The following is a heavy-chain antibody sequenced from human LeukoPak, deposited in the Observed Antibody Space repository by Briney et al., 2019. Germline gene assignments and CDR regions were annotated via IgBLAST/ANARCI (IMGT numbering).Heavy chain of an antibody. D-gene: IGHD3-10*01. Sequence: SGGSLRLSCAASGFTFSTYAMTWVRQAPGKGLEWVSAIGGSGRNTYYADSVRGRFTISRDNSKNTLYLQMNSLRAEDTAIYYCAKDPMVRGATYDYWGQGTLVIVSS. J-gene: IGHJ4*02. CDR2: IGGSGRNT. CDR3: AKDPMVRGATYDY. CDR1: GFTFSTYA. V-gene: IGHV3-23*01.